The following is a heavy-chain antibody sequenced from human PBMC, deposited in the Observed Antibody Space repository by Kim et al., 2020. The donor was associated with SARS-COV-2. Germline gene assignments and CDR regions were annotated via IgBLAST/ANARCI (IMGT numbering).Heavy chain of an antibody. CDR3: GFTMVRGANTDALDI. D-gene: IGHD3-10*01. CDR1: GFTFSSYE. Sequence: GGSLRLSCAASGFTFSSYEMNWVRQAPGKGLEWVSYISSSGRTIYYEDSVKGRFTISRDNAKNSLYLQMNSLRAEDTAVYYCGFTMVRGANTDALDIWGQGTMVTVSS. V-gene: IGHV3-48*03. J-gene: IGHJ3*02. CDR2: ISSSGRTI.